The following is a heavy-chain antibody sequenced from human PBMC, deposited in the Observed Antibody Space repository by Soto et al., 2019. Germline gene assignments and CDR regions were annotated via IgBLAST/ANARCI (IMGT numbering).Heavy chain of an antibody. Sequence: QVQLVESGGGVVQPGRSLRLSCAASGFTFSSYAMHWVRQAPGKGLEWVAVISYDGSNKYYADSVKGRFTISRDNSKNTLYLKINSLRAEDTAVYYCARSPIVVVINDYWGKGTLVTVSS. J-gene: IGHJ4*02. CDR1: GFTFSSYA. D-gene: IGHD3-22*01. V-gene: IGHV3-30-3*01. CDR2: ISYDGSNK. CDR3: ARSPIVVVINDY.